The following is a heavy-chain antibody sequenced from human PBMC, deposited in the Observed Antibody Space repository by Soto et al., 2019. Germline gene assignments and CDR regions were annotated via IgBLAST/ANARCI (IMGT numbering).Heavy chain of an antibody. CDR2: ISGSGGST. CDR1: GFTFSSYA. J-gene: IGHJ4*02. CDR3: AKDKRVTMIVVVISFFDY. Sequence: EVQLLESGGGLVQPGVSLRLSCAASGFTFSSYAMSWVRQAPGKGLEWVSAISGSGGSTYYADSVKGRFTISRDNSKNTLYLQMNSLRAEDTAVYYCAKDKRVTMIVVVISFFDYWGQGTLVTVSS. D-gene: IGHD3-22*01. V-gene: IGHV3-23*01.